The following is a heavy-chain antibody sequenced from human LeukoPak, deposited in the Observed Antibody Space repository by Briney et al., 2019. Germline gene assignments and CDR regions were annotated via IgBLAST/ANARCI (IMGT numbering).Heavy chain of an antibody. Sequence: SQTLSLTCAISGDSVSSHLATWNWIRQSPSRGLEWLGRTYYRSKWSNDYAVSVKSRITINPDTSKNQFSLQLDSVTPEDMAVCYCAKAMSGIFHSWGQGTLVTVSS. J-gene: IGHJ4*02. V-gene: IGHV6-1*01. CDR3: AKAMSGIFHS. CDR2: TYYRSKWSN. CDR1: GDSVSSHLAT. D-gene: IGHD6-19*01.